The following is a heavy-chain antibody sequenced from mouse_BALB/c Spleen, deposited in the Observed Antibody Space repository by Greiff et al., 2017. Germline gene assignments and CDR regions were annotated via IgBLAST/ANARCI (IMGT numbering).Heavy chain of an antibody. V-gene: IGHV1S81*02. CDR2: INPSNGRT. CDR1: GYTFTSYW. J-gene: IGHJ4*01. D-gene: IGHD1-1*01. Sequence: VQLQQPGAELVKPGASVKLSCKASGYTFTSYWMHWVKQRPGQGLEWIGEINPSNGRTNYNEKFKSKATLTVDKSSSTAYMQLSSLTSEDSAVYYCARYYGSSLYAMDYWGQGTSVTVSS. CDR3: ARYYGSSLYAMDY.